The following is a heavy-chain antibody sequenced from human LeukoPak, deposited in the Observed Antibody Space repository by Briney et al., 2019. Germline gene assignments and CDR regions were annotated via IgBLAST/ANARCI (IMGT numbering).Heavy chain of an antibody. D-gene: IGHD6-13*01. J-gene: IGHJ4*02. V-gene: IGHV4-59*08. CDR1: GGSISSYY. Sequence: SETLSLTCTVSGGSISSYYWSWIRQPPGKGLEWIGYIYYSGSTNYNPSLKSRVTISVDTSENQFSLKLSSVTAADTAVYYCARHEAGGYHSYWGQGTLATVSS. CDR3: ARHEAGGYHSY. CDR2: IYYSGST.